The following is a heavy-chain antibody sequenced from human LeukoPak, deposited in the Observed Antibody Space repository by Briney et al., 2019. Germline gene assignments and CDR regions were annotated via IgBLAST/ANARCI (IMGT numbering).Heavy chain of an antibody. CDR3: ARDPHGYSSSSNWFDP. CDR2: ISSSGSTI. Sequence: PGGSLRLSCAASGFTFSSYEMIWVRQAPGKGLEWVSYISSSGSTIYYADSVKGRSTISRDNAKNSLYLQMNSLRAEDTAVYYCARDPHGYSSSSNWFDPWGQGTLVTVSS. CDR1: GFTFSSYE. D-gene: IGHD6-13*01. J-gene: IGHJ5*02. V-gene: IGHV3-48*03.